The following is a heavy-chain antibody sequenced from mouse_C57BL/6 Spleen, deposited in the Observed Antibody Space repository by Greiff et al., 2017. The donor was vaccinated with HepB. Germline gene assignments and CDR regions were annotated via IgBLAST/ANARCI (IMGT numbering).Heavy chain of an antibody. Sequence: QVQRVESGAELVKPGASVKISCKASGYAFSSYWMNWVKQRPGKGLEWIGQIYPGDGDTNYNGKFKGKATLTADKSSSTAYMQLSSLTSEDSAVYFCARSSDYYGSSYYFDYWGQGTTLTVSS. CDR1: GYAFSSYW. J-gene: IGHJ2*01. CDR2: IYPGDGDT. V-gene: IGHV1-80*01. D-gene: IGHD1-1*01. CDR3: ARSSDYYGSSYYFDY.